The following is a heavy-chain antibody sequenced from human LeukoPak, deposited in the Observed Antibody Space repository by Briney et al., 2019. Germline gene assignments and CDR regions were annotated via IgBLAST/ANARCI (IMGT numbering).Heavy chain of an antibody. V-gene: IGHV3-30*18. Sequence: PGGSLRLSCAASGFTFSSYGMHWVRQAPGKGLEWVAVISYDGSNKYYADSVKGRFTICRDNSKNTLYLQMNSLRAEDTAVYYCAKDSRTGTYGMDVWGQGTTVTVSS. CDR1: GFTFSSYG. J-gene: IGHJ6*02. CDR3: AKDSRTGTYGMDV. CDR2: ISYDGSNK.